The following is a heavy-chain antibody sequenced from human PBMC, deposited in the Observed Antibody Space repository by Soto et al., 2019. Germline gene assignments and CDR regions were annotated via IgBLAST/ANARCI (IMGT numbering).Heavy chain of an antibody. Sequence: GGSLRLSCAASGFTFSSYAMSWVRQAPGKGLEWVSAISGSGGSTYYADSGKGRFTISRDNSKNRLYLQMNSLRAEDTAVYYCAKDGKYSSSWYYYYMDVWGKGTTVTVSS. CDR3: AKDGKYSSSWYYYYMDV. J-gene: IGHJ6*03. V-gene: IGHV3-23*01. D-gene: IGHD6-13*01. CDR1: GFTFSSYA. CDR2: ISGSGGST.